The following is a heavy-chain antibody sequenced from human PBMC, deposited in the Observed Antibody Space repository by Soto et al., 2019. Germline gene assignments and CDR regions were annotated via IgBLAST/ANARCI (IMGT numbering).Heavy chain of an antibody. CDR1: GYAFTASG. V-gene: IGHV1-18*01. D-gene: IGHD4-17*01. CDR2: TSIYNGHT. J-gene: IGHJ4*02. CDR3: ARWDDYGASDQYHFDQ. Sequence: ASVKVSCKASGYAFTASGISWVRQAPGQGLEWMGWTSIYNGHTEYSPKFLGRVVMTTDTSADTAYLELKSLRPDDAALYYCARWDDYGASDQYHFDQRGKGTLVTVSS.